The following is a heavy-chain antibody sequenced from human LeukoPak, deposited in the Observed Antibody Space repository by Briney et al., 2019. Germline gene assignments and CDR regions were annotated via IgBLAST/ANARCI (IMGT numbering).Heavy chain of an antibody. V-gene: IGHV3-66*02. D-gene: IGHD3-16*01. CDR1: GFTVSSNY. J-gene: IGHJ4*02. CDR3: ARDLKGKLRLGELAWLPSPYYFDY. Sequence: GGSLRLSRAASGFTVSSNYMSWVRQAPGKGLEWVSVIYSGGSTYYADSVKGRFTISRDNSKNTLYLQMNSLRAEDTAVYYCARDLKGKLRLGELAWLPSPYYFDYWGQGTLVTVSS. CDR2: IYSGGST.